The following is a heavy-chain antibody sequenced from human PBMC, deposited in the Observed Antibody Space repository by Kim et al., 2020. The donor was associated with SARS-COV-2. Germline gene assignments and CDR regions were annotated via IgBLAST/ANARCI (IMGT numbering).Heavy chain of an antibody. V-gene: IGHV1-69*13. CDR2: IIPIFGTA. J-gene: IGHJ2*01. Sequence: SVKVSCKASGGTFSSYAISWVRQAPGQGLEWMGGIIPIFGTANYAQKFQGRVTITADESTSTAYMELSSLRSEDTAVYYCARVAYYGDEANWYFDLWGRGTLVTVSS. D-gene: IGHD4-17*01. CDR1: GGTFSSYA. CDR3: ARVAYYGDEANWYFDL.